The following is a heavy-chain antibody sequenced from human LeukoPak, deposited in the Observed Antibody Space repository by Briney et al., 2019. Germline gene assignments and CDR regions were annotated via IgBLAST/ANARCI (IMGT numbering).Heavy chain of an antibody. J-gene: IGHJ6*03. CDR2: IYPGDSDT. Sequence: GESLKISCEGSGDSFTRYWIGWVRQMPGKGLEWMGIIYPGDSDTRYSPSFQGQVTISADKSISTAYPQWSSLKASDTAMYYCARQVATITLSRVRVGSYYHPYYYYYMDVWGKGTTVTVSS. CDR1: GDSFTRYW. CDR3: ARQVATITLSRVRVGSYYHPYYYYYMDV. D-gene: IGHD5-12*01. V-gene: IGHV5-51*01.